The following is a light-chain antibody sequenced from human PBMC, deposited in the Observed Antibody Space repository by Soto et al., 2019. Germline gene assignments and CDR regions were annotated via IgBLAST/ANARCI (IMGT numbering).Light chain of an antibody. CDR2: ANT. CDR1: SSYIGAGYD. Sequence: QAVVTQPPSVSGAPGQRVTIPCTGSSSYIGAGYDVHWYQQLPGTAPKLLIYANTNRPSGVPDRFSGSKSGTSASLAITGLQAEDEADYYCQSYDDSLGGHVIFGGGTKLTVL. V-gene: IGLV1-40*01. J-gene: IGLJ2*01. CDR3: QSYDDSLGGHVI.